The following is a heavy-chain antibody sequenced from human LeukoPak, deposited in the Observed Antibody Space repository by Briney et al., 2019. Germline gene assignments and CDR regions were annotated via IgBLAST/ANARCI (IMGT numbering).Heavy chain of an antibody. V-gene: IGHV1-18*01. CDR2: ISAYNGNT. CDR1: GYTFTSYG. CDR3: ASESERSGESSQSVY. J-gene: IGHJ4*02. D-gene: IGHD3-10*01. Sequence: ASVKVSCKASGYTFTSYGISWVRQAPGQGLEWVGWISAYNGNTYYAQRIQGRVTMTTDTSTSTAYMELRSLRSDDTAVYYCASESERSGESSQSVYWGQGTLVTVSS.